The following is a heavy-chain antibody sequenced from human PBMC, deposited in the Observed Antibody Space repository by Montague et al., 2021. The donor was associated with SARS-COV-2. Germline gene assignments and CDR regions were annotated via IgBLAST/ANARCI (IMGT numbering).Heavy chain of an antibody. V-gene: IGHV4-34*01. CDR3: ARGRIEVSMIVVVLTGASYYMDV. D-gene: IGHD3-22*01. J-gene: IGHJ6*03. CDR1: GGSFSGHY. Sequence: SETLSLTCAVYGGSFSGHYWSWIRQPPGKGLEWIGEINNSGSTNYNPSLKSRVTISVDTSKNQFSLKLHSVTAADTAVYYCARGRIEVSMIVVVLTGASYYMDVRGKGTPVTVSS. CDR2: INNSGST.